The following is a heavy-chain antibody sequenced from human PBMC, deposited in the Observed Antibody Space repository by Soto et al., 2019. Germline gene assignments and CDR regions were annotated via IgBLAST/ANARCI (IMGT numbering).Heavy chain of an antibody. CDR3: ARHSLALRKNNWFDP. D-gene: IGHD3-3*02. CDR1: GDSIISSDFY. V-gene: IGHV4-39*01. J-gene: IGHJ5*02. Sequence: SETLSLTCTVSGDSIISSDFYWGWVRQPPGKGLEWIGSIFYLGSSYYNPSLKSRVTMSVDTSKNQFSLRLRSVTAADTALYFCARHSLALRKNNWFDPWGKGSMGTVAS. CDR2: IFYLGSS.